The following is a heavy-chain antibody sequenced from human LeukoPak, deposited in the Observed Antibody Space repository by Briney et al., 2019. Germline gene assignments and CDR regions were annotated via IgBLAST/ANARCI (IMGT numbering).Heavy chain of an antibody. CDR3: ARDPHADYDILTGYYSGYHAFDI. CDR2: IFPSGST. D-gene: IGHD3-9*01. Sequence: SETLSLTCTVSGGSISSYYWSWIRQPAGKGLEWIGRIFPSGSTTYNPSLKSRVTMSVDTSKNQFSLKLSSVTAADTAVYYCARDPHADYDILTGYYSGYHAFDIWGQGTMVTVSS. J-gene: IGHJ3*02. CDR1: GGSISSYY. V-gene: IGHV4-4*07.